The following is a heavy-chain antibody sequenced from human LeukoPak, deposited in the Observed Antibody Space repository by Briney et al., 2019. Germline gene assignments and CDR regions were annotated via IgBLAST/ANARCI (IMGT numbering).Heavy chain of an antibody. J-gene: IGHJ4*02. D-gene: IGHD6-13*01. CDR1: GFSLSTSGVG. V-gene: IGHV2-5*01. CDR3: AHRTSIAAADY. CDR2: IYWNDDK. Sequence: EPGPTLVKPTQTLTLTCTFSGFSLSTSGVGVGWIRQPPGKALEWLALIYWNDDKRYSPSLKSRLTITKDTSKNQVVLTMTNMDPVDTATYYCAHRTSIAAADYWGQGTLVTVSS.